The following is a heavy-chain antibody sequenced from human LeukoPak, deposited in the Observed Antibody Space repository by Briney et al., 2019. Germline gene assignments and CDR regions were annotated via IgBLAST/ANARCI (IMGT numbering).Heavy chain of an antibody. V-gene: IGHV3-74*01. CDR3: ARDESRDGYKAGDY. J-gene: IGHJ4*02. D-gene: IGHD5-24*01. Sequence: PGGSLGLSCAASGFTFSSYWMHWVRQAPGKGLVWVSRINSDGRSTSYDDSAKGRFTISTDNATNTLYLQMNSLRAEDTAVYYCARDESRDGYKAGDYWGQGTLVTVSS. CDR1: GFTFSSYW. CDR2: INSDGRST.